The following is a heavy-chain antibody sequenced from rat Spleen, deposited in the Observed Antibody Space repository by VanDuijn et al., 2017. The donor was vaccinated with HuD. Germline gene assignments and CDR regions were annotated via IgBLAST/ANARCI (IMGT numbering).Heavy chain of an antibody. Sequence: EVQLVESGGGLVQPGGSLKLSCAASGFTFSDYNMAWVRQAPQKGLEWVATIRYDGSDTYYRDSVKGRFTITRDNSKSTLYLQMDSLRSEDTATYFCARPLALNWFAYWGQGTLVTVSS. J-gene: IGHJ3*01. CDR3: ARPLALNWFAY. V-gene: IGHV5-7*01. D-gene: IGHD3-2*01. CDR1: GFTFSDYN. CDR2: IRYDGSDT.